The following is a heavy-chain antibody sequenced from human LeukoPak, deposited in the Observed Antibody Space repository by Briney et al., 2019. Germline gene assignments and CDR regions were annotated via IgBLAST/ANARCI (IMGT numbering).Heavy chain of an antibody. D-gene: IGHD4-17*01. Sequence: SETLSLTCTVSGGSISSHYWSWIRQPPGKGLEWIGYIYYSGSTNYNPSLKSRVTISVDTSKDQFSLKLSSVTAADTAVYYCARATTVTTPGEQLNWGQGTLVTVSS. CDR1: GGSISSHY. CDR3: ARATTVTTPGEQLN. V-gene: IGHV4-59*11. CDR2: IYYSGST. J-gene: IGHJ4*02.